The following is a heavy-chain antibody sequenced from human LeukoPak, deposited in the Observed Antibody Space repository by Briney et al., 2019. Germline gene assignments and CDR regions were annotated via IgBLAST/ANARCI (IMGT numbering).Heavy chain of an antibody. CDR3: ARVAGWHWFDP. CDR1: GFTFSIYD. V-gene: IGHV3-23*01. J-gene: IGHJ5*02. D-gene: IGHD6-19*01. CDR2: IRPSGENT. Sequence: GGSLSLSCAVSGFTFSIYDMTWVPHAPGGGLGWVSSIRPSGENTNYGDSVKDSFTISRDNSKNTVYVQMNNMRVDDTAVYYCARVAGWHWFDPWGQGTLVTVSA.